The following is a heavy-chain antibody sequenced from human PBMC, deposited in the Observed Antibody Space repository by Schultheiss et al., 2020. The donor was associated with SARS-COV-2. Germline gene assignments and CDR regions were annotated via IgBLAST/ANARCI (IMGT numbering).Heavy chain of an antibody. Sequence: GGSLRLSCAASGFTFSGSAMHWVRQAPGKGLEWVAVIWYDGSNKYYADSVKGRFTISRDNSKNTLYLQMNSLRAEDTAVYYCARDPAVSFFSATHYYYYMDVWGKGTTVTVSS. D-gene: IGHD3-10*01. CDR3: ARDPAVSFFSATHYYYYMDV. J-gene: IGHJ6*03. CDR2: IWYDGSNK. CDR1: GFTFSGSA. V-gene: IGHV3-33*08.